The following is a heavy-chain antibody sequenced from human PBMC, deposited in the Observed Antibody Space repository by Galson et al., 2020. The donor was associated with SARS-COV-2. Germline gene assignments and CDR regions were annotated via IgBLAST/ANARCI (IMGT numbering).Heavy chain of an antibody. D-gene: IGHD3-22*01. CDR1: GGTFSSYA. CDR2: IIPIFGTA. Sequence: ASVKVSCKASGGTFSSYAISWVRQAPGQGLEWMGRIIPIFGTANYAQKFQGRVTITADKSTSTAYMELSSLRSEDTAVYYCARTPYYYDSSGYYNDHWGQGTLVTVSS. V-gene: IGHV1-69*06. CDR3: ARTPYYYDSSGYYNDH. J-gene: IGHJ4*02.